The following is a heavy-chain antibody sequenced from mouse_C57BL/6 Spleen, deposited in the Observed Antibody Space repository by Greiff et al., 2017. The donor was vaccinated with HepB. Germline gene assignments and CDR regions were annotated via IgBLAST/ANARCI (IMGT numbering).Heavy chain of an antibody. CDR1: GFSLTSYA. CDR3: ARNEDYYGSSYGYFDV. CDR2: IWTGGGT. D-gene: IGHD1-1*01. V-gene: IGHV2-9-1*01. J-gene: IGHJ1*03. Sequence: VQLVESGPGLVAPSQSLSITCTVSGFSLTSYAISWVRQPPGKGLEWLGVIWTGGGTNYNSALKSRLSISKDNSKSQVFLKMNSLQTDDTARYYCARNEDYYGSSYGYFDVWGTGTTVTVSS.